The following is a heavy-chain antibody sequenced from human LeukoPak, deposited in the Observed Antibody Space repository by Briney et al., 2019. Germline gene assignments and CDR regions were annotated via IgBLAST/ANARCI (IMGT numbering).Heavy chain of an antibody. CDR1: GFTFSNYA. J-gene: IGHJ4*02. CDR3: ARDRPTVVRGVLVY. Sequence: PGGSLTLSCAASGFTFSNYAMHWVRQAPGKGLEWVAVISYDGSNKYYADSVKGRFTISRDNSKNTLYLQMNSLRAEDTAVYYCARDRPTVVRGVLVYWGQGTLVTVSS. D-gene: IGHD3-10*01. V-gene: IGHV3-30-3*01. CDR2: ISYDGSNK.